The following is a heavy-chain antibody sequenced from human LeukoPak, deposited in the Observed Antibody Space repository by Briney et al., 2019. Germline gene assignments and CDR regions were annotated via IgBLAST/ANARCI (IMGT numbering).Heavy chain of an antibody. J-gene: IGHJ4*02. CDR1: GFTFSSYS. V-gene: IGHV3-48*01. CDR3: AKDRGGFTHYFDF. Sequence: PGGSLRLSCTASGFTFSSYSMNWVRQAPGKGLEWVSYISSSTSTIYYTDYVKGRFTISRDNAKNSLYLQMDSLRAEDTAVYYCAKDRGGFTHYFDFWGQGSLVTVSS. D-gene: IGHD3-10*01. CDR2: ISSSTSTI.